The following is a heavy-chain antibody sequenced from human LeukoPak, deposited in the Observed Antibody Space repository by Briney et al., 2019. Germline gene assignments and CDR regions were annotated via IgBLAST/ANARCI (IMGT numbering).Heavy chain of an antibody. CDR2: IYYSGST. CDR3: ARRGRDYYYGMDV. CDR1: GGSISSYY. V-gene: IGHV4-59*08. J-gene: IGHJ6*02. D-gene: IGHD3-16*01. Sequence: PSETLSLTCTASGGSISSYYWSWIRQPPGKGLEWIGYIYYSGSTNYNPSLKSRVTISVDTSKNQFSLKLSSVTAADTAVYYCARRGRDYYYGMDVWGQGTTVTVSS.